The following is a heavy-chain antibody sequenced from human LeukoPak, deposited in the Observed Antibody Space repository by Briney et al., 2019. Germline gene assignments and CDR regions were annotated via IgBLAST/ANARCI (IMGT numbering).Heavy chain of an antibody. Sequence: AETLSLTCTVSGGSISSYYWSWIRQPPGKGLEWIAYIDYRGSTTYNPSLKSRVTISVDTSRNQFSLKLSSVTAADTAVYYCARDGSSGWAPRFDYWGQGTLVTVSS. V-gene: IGHV4-59*01. CDR1: GGSISSYY. D-gene: IGHD6-19*01. CDR2: IDYRGST. J-gene: IGHJ4*02. CDR3: ARDGSSGWAPRFDY.